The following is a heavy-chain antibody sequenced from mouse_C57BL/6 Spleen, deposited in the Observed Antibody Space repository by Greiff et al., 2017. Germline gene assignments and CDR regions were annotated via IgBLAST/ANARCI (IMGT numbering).Heavy chain of an antibody. CDR1: GFSLTSYG. CDR3: ARQGLRSLYAMDY. J-gene: IGHJ4*01. D-gene: IGHD1-1*01. Sequence: QVHVKQSGPGLVAPSQSLSITCTVSGFSLTSYGVHWVRQPPGKGLEWLVVIWSDGSTTYNSALKSRLSISKDNSKSQVFLKMNSLQTDDTAMYYCARQGLRSLYAMDYWGQGTSVTVSS. V-gene: IGHV2-6-1*01. CDR2: IWSDGST.